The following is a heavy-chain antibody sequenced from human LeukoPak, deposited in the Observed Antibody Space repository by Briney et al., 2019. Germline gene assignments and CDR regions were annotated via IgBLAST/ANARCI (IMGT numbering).Heavy chain of an antibody. CDR2: IYYSGST. V-gene: IGHV4-59*01. D-gene: IGHD6-19*01. J-gene: IGHJ3*02. CDR3: ARVGGSSGWYFFGAFDI. CDR1: GGSISSYY. Sequence: KASETLSLTCTVSGGSISSYYWSWIRQPPGKGLEWIGYIYYSGSTNYNPSLKSRVTISVDTSKNQFSLKLSSVTAADTAVYYCARVGGSSGWYFFGAFDIWGQGTMVTVSS.